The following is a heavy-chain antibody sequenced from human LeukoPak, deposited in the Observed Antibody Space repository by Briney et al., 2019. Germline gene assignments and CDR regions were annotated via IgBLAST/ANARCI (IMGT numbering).Heavy chain of an antibody. Sequence: GGSLRLSCAVSGFTFSSYWMHWVRQAPGKGLVWVSRIDRDGSRINYADSAKGRFTISRDNGKNTLFLQMNSLRAEDAAVYYCVRGNDYGGPHYWGQGTLVAVSS. V-gene: IGHV3-74*01. J-gene: IGHJ4*02. CDR1: GFTFSSYW. D-gene: IGHD4-23*01. CDR3: VRGNDYGGPHY. CDR2: IDRDGSRI.